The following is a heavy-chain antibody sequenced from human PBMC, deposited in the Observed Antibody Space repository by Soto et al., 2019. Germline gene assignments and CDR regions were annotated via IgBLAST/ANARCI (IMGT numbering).Heavy chain of an antibody. CDR3: ARETSLGYCSGGSCYSAGGYYGMDV. Sequence: TLSLTCTVSGGSISSGGYYWSWIRQHPGKGLEWIGYTYYSGSTCYNPSLKSRVTISVDTSKNQFSLKLSSVTAADTAVYYCARETSLGYCSGGSCYSAGGYYGMDVWGQGTTVTVSS. CDR2: TYYSGST. J-gene: IGHJ6*02. D-gene: IGHD2-15*01. V-gene: IGHV4-31*03. CDR1: GGSISSGGYY.